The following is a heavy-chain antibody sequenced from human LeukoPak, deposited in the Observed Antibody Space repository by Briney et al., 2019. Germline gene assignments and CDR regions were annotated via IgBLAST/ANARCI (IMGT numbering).Heavy chain of an antibody. V-gene: IGHV1-2*02. D-gene: IGHD6-6*01. J-gene: IGHJ6*03. Sequence: ASVKVSCKASGYTFTGYYMHWVRQAPGQGLEWMGWINPNSGGTNYAQKFQGRVTMTRDTSISTAYMELSRLRSDDTAVYYCARGRGQYSSYYYMDVWGKGTTVTVSS. CDR2: INPNSGGT. CDR1: GYTFTGYY. CDR3: ARGRGQYSSYYYMDV.